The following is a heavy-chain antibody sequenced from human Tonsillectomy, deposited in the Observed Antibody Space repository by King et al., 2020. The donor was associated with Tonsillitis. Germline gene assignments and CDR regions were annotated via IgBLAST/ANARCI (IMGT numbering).Heavy chain of an antibody. D-gene: IGHD3-22*01. CDR2: LRHDGNNK. CDR1: GFTFRDYG. V-gene: IGHV3-30*02. Sequence: VQLVESGGGVVQPGGSLRLSCAASGFTFRDYGMHWVRQAPGKGLEWVTFLRHDGNNKYYADSVKGRFTISRDSSKNTLYLQMNSLRAEDTAVYYCAREILYNDSAGAAYWGQGTLVTVPS. J-gene: IGHJ4*02. CDR3: AREILYNDSAGAAY.